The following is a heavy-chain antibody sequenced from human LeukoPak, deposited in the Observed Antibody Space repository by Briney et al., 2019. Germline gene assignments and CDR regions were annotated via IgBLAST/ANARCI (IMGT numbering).Heavy chain of an antibody. CDR2: ISGSGGST. Sequence: PGGSLRLSCAASGFTFSSYAMSWVRQAPGKGLEWVSAISGSGGSTYYADSVEGRFTISRDNSKNTLYLQMNSLRAEDTAVYYCAPPPTYYDFWSGYYSRQSFDYWGQGTLVTVSP. J-gene: IGHJ4*02. CDR3: APPPTYYDFWSGYYSRQSFDY. D-gene: IGHD3-3*01. V-gene: IGHV3-23*01. CDR1: GFTFSSYA.